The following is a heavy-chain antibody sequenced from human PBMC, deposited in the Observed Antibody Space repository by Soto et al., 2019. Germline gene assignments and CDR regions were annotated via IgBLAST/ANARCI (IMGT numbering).Heavy chain of an antibody. V-gene: IGHV1-3*01. CDR3: ATSYNWNSRADY. CDR2: INAGNGNT. D-gene: IGHD1-7*01. J-gene: IGHJ4*02. Sequence: QVQLVQSGAEVKKPGASVKVSCKASGYTFTSYAMHWVRQAPGQRLKWMGWINAGNGNTKYSQKFQGRVTITRDTSASTAYMELSSLRSEDTAVYYCATSYNWNSRADYWGQGTLVTVSS. CDR1: GYTFTSYA.